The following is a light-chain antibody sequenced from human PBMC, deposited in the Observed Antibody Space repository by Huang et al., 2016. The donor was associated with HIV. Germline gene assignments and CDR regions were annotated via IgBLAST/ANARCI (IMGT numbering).Light chain of an antibody. J-gene: IGKJ3*01. Sequence: DIVMTQSPDSLAVSLGERATINCKSSQTILHDSDSRNYLAWYQQKPGQPPKLLIHWSSIRKAGVPDRFIGSGSGTDFTLTISSLQAEYVAVYYCQQYYSSPFTFGPGTNVDI. CDR2: WSS. CDR1: QTILHDSDSRNY. V-gene: IGKV4-1*01. CDR3: QQYYSSPFT.